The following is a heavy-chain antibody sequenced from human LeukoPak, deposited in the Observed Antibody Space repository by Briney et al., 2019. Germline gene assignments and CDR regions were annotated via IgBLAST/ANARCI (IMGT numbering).Heavy chain of an antibody. CDR2: ISSGSSYI. V-gene: IGHV3-21*01. Sequence: GGSLRLSCSASGFTFSSYSMNWVRQAPGKGLEWVSSISSGSSYIYYADSVKGRFTISRDNAKNSLYLQMNSLRAEDTAVYYCARVDYGDYFDYWGQGTLVTVSS. CDR1: GFTFSSYS. D-gene: IGHD4-17*01. J-gene: IGHJ4*02. CDR3: ARVDYGDYFDY.